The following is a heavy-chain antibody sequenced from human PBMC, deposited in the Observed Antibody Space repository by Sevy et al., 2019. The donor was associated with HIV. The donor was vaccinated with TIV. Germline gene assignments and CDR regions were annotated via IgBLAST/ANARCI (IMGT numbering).Heavy chain of an antibody. D-gene: IGHD6-13*01. J-gene: IGHJ4*02. CDR3: ARGGSSWPYFDY. CDR2: ISGLSNYI. V-gene: IGHV3-21*01. CDR1: AFTFSSYP. Sequence: GGSLRLSCAASAFTFSSYPMNWVRQAPGKGLEWVSYISGLSNYIYYADSVKGRFTISRDNAKNSLYLQMNSLRVEDTAVYYCARGGSSWPYFDYWGPGTLVTVSS.